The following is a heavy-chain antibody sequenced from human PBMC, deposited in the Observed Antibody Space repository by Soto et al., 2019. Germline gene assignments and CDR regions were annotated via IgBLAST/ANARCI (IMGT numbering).Heavy chain of an antibody. CDR1: GGSFSGYY. J-gene: IGHJ6*03. Sequence: SETLSLTCAVYGGSFSGYYWSWIRQPPGKGLEWIGEINHSGSTNYNPSLKSRVTISVDTSKNQFSLKLSSVTAADTAVYYCARPKQQLRRGSYYYYMDVWGKGTTVTVSS. CDR3: ARPKQQLRRGSYYYYMDV. D-gene: IGHD6-13*01. CDR2: INHSGST. V-gene: IGHV4-34*01.